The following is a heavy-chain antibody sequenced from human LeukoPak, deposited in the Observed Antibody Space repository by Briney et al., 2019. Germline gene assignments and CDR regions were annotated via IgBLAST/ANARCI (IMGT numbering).Heavy chain of an antibody. CDR2: MNPNSGNT. CDR1: GYTFTSYD. V-gene: IGHV1-8*01. CDR3: AAALDTAMANYYYYGMDV. Sequence: ASVKVSCKASGYTFTSYDINWVRQATGQGLEWMGWMNPNSGNTGYAQKFQGRVTMTRNTSISTAYMELSSLRSEDTAVYYCAAALDTAMANYYYYGMDVWGQGTTVTVSS. J-gene: IGHJ6*02. D-gene: IGHD5-18*01.